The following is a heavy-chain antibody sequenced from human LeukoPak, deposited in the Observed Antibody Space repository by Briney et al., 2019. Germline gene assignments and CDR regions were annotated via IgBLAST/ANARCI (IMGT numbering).Heavy chain of an antibody. CDR3: AKGGYCSSTSCYVGWFDP. V-gene: IGHV3-23*01. J-gene: IGHJ5*02. Sequence: GGSVRLSCAASGFTFSSYVMNWVRQAPGKGLEWVSVVSVVGSSTYYADSVKGRFTISRDNSKNTLFLQMNSLRAEDTAVYYCAKGGYCSSTSCYVGWFDPWGQGTLVTVSS. CDR1: GFTFSSYV. D-gene: IGHD2-2*01. CDR2: VSVVGSST.